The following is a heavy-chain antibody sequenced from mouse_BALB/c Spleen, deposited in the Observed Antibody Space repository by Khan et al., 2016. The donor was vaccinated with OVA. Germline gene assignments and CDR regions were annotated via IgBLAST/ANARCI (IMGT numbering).Heavy chain of an antibody. CDR1: GFNIKDTY. J-gene: IGHJ3*01. V-gene: IGHV14-3*02. CDR2: IDPPNDDS. D-gene: IGHD2-1*01. Sequence: EVQLQESGAELVKPGASVKLSCSASGFNIKDTYIHWMKQRPEQGLEWIGRIDPPNDDSKYGPKFKAKATLTADTSSNTAYLQLSSLTSEDSAVYYWATLYGNPFTFWGQGTLVSVSA. CDR3: ATLYGNPFTF.